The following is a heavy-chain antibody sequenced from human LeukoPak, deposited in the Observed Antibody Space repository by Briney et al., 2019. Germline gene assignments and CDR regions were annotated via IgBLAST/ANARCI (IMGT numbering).Heavy chain of an antibody. J-gene: IGHJ5*02. Sequence: SQTLSLTCTVSGGSISSGDYYWSWIRQPPGKGLEWIGYIYYSGSTYYNPSLKSRVTISLDTSKNQFSLRLSSVTAADTAVYHCARGETGYCSSTSCHWFDPWGQGTLVTVSS. D-gene: IGHD2-2*01. CDR2: IYYSGST. CDR3: ARGETGYCSSTSCHWFDP. CDR1: GGSISSGDYY. V-gene: IGHV4-30-4*01.